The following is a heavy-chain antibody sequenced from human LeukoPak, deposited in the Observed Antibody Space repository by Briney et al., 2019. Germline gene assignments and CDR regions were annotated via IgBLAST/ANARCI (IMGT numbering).Heavy chain of an antibody. Sequence: ASVKVSCKASGGTFSSYVISWVRQAPGQGLEWMGGITPVFDTATYAQKFQGRVSITTDESTSTAYMELSSLRSDDTAVYYCARGYHVRAAAGGVNWFDPWGQGTLVTVSS. V-gene: IGHV1-69*05. J-gene: IGHJ5*02. CDR2: ITPVFDTA. D-gene: IGHD6-13*01. CDR3: ARGYHVRAAAGGVNWFDP. CDR1: GGTFSSYV.